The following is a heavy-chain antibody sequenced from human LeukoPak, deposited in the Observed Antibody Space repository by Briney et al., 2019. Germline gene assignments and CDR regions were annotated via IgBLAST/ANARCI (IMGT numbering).Heavy chain of an antibody. CDR3: AKGDVYGSGGDYSYYMDV. D-gene: IGHD3-10*01. Sequence: GGSLRLSCAASGFTFSRYGMSWVRQAPGKGLEWVSAISGSGGRTYYADSVKGRFTISRGNSKNTFYLQMNSLRAEDTAVYNCAKGDVYGSGGDYSYYMDVWGKGTTVTISS. CDR2: ISGSGGRT. CDR1: GFTFSRYG. V-gene: IGHV3-23*01. J-gene: IGHJ6*03.